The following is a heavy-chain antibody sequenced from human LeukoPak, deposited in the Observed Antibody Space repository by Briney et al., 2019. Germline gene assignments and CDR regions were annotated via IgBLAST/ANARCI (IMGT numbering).Heavy chain of an antibody. CDR2: ISSSSSYI. CDR1: GFTFSSCT. CDR3: ARDTYDILTGYYKWAFDI. V-gene: IGHV3-21*06. Sequence: GGSLRLSCAASGFTFSSCTMNWVRQAPGKGLEWVSSISSSSSYIYYADSVKGRFTISRDNAKNSLYLQMNSLRAEDTAVYYCARDTYDILTGYYKWAFDIWGQGTMVTVSS. J-gene: IGHJ3*02. D-gene: IGHD3-9*01.